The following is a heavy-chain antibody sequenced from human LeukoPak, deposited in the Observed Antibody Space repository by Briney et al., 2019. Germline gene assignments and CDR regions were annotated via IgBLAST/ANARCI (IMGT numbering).Heavy chain of an antibody. V-gene: IGHV1-2*02. Sequence: GASVKVSCKASGYTFTGYYMHWVRQAPGQGLEWMGWINPNSGGTNYAQKFQGRVTMTRDTSISTAYMELSRLRSDDTAVYYCARIPTIFGVVTRDYWGQGTLVTVSS. CDR2: INPNSGGT. D-gene: IGHD3-3*01. CDR1: GYTFTGYY. J-gene: IGHJ4*02. CDR3: ARIPTIFGVVTRDY.